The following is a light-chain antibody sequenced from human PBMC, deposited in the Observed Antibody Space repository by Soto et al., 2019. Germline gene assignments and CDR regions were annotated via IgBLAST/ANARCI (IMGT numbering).Light chain of an antibody. CDR3: QQSYSTPWR. CDR2: FKS. CDR1: QSISSY. V-gene: IGKV1-39*01. J-gene: IGKJ1*01. Sequence: DIQMTQSPSSLSASVGDRVTITCRASQSISSYLNWYQRKPGKAPILLIYFKSNLQSGVPSRFSGSGSVTDLSLTISSLQPEDFATYFCQQSYSTPWRFGQGTKVEIK.